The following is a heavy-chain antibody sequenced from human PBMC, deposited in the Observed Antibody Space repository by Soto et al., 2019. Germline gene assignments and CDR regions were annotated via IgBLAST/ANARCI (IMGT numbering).Heavy chain of an antibody. Sequence: EVQLLESGGGLVQPGGSLRLSCAASGFTFSSYAMSWVRQAPGTGLEWVSAISGSGGSTYYADSVKGRFTISRDNSKNALYMQMNSLRAEDTAVYYCAKLLIPRAYYYYGMDVWGQGTTVTVSS. V-gene: IGHV3-23*01. CDR3: AKLLIPRAYYYYGMDV. CDR2: ISGSGGST. D-gene: IGHD2-21*01. J-gene: IGHJ6*02. CDR1: GFTFSSYA.